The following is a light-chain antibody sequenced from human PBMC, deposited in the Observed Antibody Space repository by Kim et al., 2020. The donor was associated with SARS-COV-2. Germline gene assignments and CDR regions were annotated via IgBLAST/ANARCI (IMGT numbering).Light chain of an antibody. J-gene: IGKJ1*01. CDR3: YQYGGSPET. CDR2: FTS. CDR1: QSVRNND. V-gene: IGKV3-20*01. Sequence: SPGDRATLSCRARQSVRNNDLAWYRQSPGQAPRLLIYFTSTRATGIPDRFSGSGSGTDFTLTIDRLEPEDFALYYCYQYGGSPETFGQGTKVDIK.